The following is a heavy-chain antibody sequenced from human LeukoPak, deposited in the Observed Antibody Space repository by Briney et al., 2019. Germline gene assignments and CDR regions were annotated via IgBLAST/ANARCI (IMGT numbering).Heavy chain of an antibody. J-gene: IGHJ6*02. CDR1: GGTFSSYG. CDR3: ARDLDIVVVAAALRHYGLDV. CDR2: ISPFNGNT. Sequence: ASVKVSCKASGGTFSSYGISWVRQAPGQGLEWMGWISPFNGNTNYAQKVQGRVTMTTDTSTSTVYMELRSLRSDDTAVYYCARDLDIVVVAAALRHYGLDVWGQGTTVTVSS. D-gene: IGHD2-15*01. V-gene: IGHV1-18*01.